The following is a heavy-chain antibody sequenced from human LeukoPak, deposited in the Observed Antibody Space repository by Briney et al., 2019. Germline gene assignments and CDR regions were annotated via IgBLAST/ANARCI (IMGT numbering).Heavy chain of an antibody. CDR3: ARDSEYSSSSSDY. V-gene: IGHV3-48*01. CDR2: ISSSSSTI. CDR1: GFTFSSYG. Sequence: GGSLRLSCAASGFTFSSYGMHWVRQAPGKGLEWVSYISSSSSTIYYADSVKGRFTISRDNAKNSLYLQMNSLRAEDTAVYYCARDSEYSSSSSDYWGQGTLVTVSS. D-gene: IGHD6-6*01. J-gene: IGHJ4*02.